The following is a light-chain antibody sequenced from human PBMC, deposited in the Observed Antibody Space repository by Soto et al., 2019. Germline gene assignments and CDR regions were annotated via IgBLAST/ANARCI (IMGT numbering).Light chain of an antibody. V-gene: IGKV1-5*01. CDR2: DAS. J-gene: IGKJ1*01. CDR1: QSISSW. CDR3: QQYNSYWT. Sequence: DIQMTQSPSTLSASVGDRVTIPCRASQSISSWLAWYQQKPGKAPKLLIYDASSSESGVPSRFSGSGSGTEFTLTISSLQPDEFATYYCQQYNSYWTFGQGTKV.